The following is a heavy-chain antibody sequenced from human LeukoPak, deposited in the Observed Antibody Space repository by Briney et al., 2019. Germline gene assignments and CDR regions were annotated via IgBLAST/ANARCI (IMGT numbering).Heavy chain of an antibody. CDR3: AREHEEMATIRQYGSDAFDI. J-gene: IGHJ3*02. D-gene: IGHD5-24*01. CDR1: GFTFSDYY. Sequence: GGSLRLSCAASGFTFSDYYMSWIRQAPGKGLEWVSYISSSGSTIFYADSVKGRFTISRDNAKNSLYLQMNSLRAEDTAVYYCAREHEEMATIRQYGSDAFDIWGQGTMVTVSS. CDR2: ISSSGSTI. V-gene: IGHV3-11*01.